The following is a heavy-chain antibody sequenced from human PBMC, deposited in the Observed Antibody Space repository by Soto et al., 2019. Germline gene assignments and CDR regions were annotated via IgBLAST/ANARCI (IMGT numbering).Heavy chain of an antibody. D-gene: IGHD2-21*02. V-gene: IGHV1-58*01. Sequence: GASVKVSWEASGFTFTRSAVQWGRQARGQRLEWIGWIVVGSGNTNYAHKFQERVTITRDLSTSTAYMELSSLRSEDTAVYYCFSDRTYSGGDCYVACAQGTLVPVST. J-gene: IGHJ5*02. CDR1: GFTFTRSA. CDR2: IVVGSGNT. CDR3: FSDRTYSGGDCYVA.